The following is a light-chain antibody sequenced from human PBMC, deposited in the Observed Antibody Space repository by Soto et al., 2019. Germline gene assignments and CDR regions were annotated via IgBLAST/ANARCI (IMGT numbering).Light chain of an antibody. Sequence: EIVLTQSPGTLSLSPGARAPLSCRARQSVSGNFLAWYQEKPGQAPRLLIYGASTRATGIPARFSGSGSGTEFTLTISSLQSEDFAVYYCQQYNNWPPWTFGQGTKVDIK. J-gene: IGKJ1*01. CDR3: QQYNNWPPWT. V-gene: IGKV3-15*01. CDR1: QSVSGNF. CDR2: GAS.